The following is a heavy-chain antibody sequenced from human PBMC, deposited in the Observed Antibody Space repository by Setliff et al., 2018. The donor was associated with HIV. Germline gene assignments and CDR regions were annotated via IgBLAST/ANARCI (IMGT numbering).Heavy chain of an antibody. V-gene: IGHV4-61*02. CDR2: MHTSGST. J-gene: IGHJ4*02. D-gene: IGHD6-13*01. CDR1: GGSISFGCYY. Sequence: SETLSLTCTVSGGSISFGCYYWSWVRQPAGKGLEWIGRMHTSGSTSYSPSLKSRVTISIDTSKNQFSLELTSLIAADTAVYYCAREECTSWPRVHYWGQGALVTVSS. CDR3: AREECTSWPRVHY.